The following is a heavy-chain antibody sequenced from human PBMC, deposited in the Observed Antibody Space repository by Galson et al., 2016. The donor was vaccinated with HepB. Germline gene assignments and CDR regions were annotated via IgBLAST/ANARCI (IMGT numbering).Heavy chain of an antibody. Sequence: SLRLSCAASGIIFNNYAMHWVRQAPGRGLEWVALISFDGSKKYYADSVEGRFTISRDNSKNTLYLQMNNLRPEDTAVYFCAREGEFCGDDCYSGYFQPWGQGTQVTVSA. V-gene: IGHV3-30*04. J-gene: IGHJ1*01. D-gene: IGHD2-21*01. CDR1: GIIFNNYA. CDR3: AREGEFCGDDCYSGYFQP. CDR2: ISFDGSKK.